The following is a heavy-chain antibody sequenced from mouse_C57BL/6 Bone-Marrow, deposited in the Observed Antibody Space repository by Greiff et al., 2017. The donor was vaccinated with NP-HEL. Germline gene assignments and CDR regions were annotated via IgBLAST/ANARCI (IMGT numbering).Heavy chain of an antibody. CDR2: IWRGGST. V-gene: IGHV2-5*01. D-gene: IGHD1-1*01. CDR3: AKRGTYYGSSYVGYYAMDY. Sequence: VMLVESGPGLVQPSQSLSITCTVSGFSLTSYGVHWVRQSPGKGLEWLGVIWRGGSTDYNAAFMSRLSITKDNSKSQVFFKMNSLQADDTAIYYCAKRGTYYGSSYVGYYAMDYWGQGTSVTVSS. J-gene: IGHJ4*01. CDR1: GFSLTSYG.